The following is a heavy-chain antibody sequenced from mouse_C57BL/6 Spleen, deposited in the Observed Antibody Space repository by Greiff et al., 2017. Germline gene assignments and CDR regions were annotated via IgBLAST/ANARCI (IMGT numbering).Heavy chain of an antibody. J-gene: IGHJ1*03. D-gene: IGHD1-1*01. CDR2: IWRGGST. Sequence: QVQLKESGPGLVQPSQSLSITCTVSGFSLTSYGVHWVRQSPGKGLEWLGVIWRGGSTDYNAAFMSRLSITKDNSKSQVFFKMNSLQAEDTAIYYCAKSRTVVADWYFDGWGTGTTVTVSA. V-gene: IGHV2-5*01. CDR3: AKSRTVVADWYFDG. CDR1: GFSLTSYG.